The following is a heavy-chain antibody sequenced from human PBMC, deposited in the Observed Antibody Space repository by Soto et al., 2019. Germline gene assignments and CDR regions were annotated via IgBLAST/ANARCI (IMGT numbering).Heavy chain of an antibody. Sequence: QVQLQQWGAGLLKPSETLSLTCAVYGGSFSGYYWSWIRQPPGKGLEWIGEINQSGSTNYNPSLKSRVTISVDTSKNQFSLKLSSVTAADTAVYYCARSRRGDYYDSSGYLDYWGQGTLVTVSS. CDR1: GGSFSGYY. V-gene: IGHV4-34*01. CDR3: ARSRRGDYYDSSGYLDY. D-gene: IGHD3-22*01. CDR2: INQSGST. J-gene: IGHJ4*02.